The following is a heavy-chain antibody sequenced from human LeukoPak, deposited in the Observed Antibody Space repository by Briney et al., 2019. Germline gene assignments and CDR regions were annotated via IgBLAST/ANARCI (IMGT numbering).Heavy chain of an antibody. V-gene: IGHV3-21*01. CDR1: GFTFSGYA. CDR3: ARTLNRISDY. Sequence: PGGSLRLSCAASGFTFSGYAMNWVRQAPGKGLEWVSSISSSSSYIYYADSVKGRFTISRDNTKNSLYLQMNSLRAEDTAVYYCARTLNRISDYWGQGALVTVSS. J-gene: IGHJ4*02. CDR2: ISSSSSYI. D-gene: IGHD2-15*01.